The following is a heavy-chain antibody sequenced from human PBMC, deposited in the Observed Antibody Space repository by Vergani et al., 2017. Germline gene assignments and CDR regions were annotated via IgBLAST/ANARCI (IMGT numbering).Heavy chain of an antibody. CDR3: ARATCSNGVCTSRDFFDN. V-gene: IGHV3-11*01. CDR2: ISPSGATI. J-gene: IGHJ4*02. D-gene: IGHD2-8*01. CDR1: GFTFSDYF. Sequence: QVQLVDSGGGLVKPGGSLRLSCAASGFTFSDYFMTWIRQAPGKGLEWLSYISPSGATIYYADSLKGRFTISRDNAKKSLFLEMKGLRTEDTATYYCARATCSNGVCTSRDFFDNWGQGTLVTVSS.